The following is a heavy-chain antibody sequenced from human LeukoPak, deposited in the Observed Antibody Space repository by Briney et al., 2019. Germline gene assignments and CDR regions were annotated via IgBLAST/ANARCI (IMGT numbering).Heavy chain of an antibody. CDR2: IKSQRDGGTT. D-gene: IGHD6-25*01. CDR1: RFTLVYW. CDR3: TTGSSYSGLDN. Sequence: GGSLGLSCAASRFTLVYWMSWVRQAPGKGLEWVGRIKSQRDGGTTDYAAPVKGRFTISRDDSRNTLYLQMNSLKIEDTAVYYCTTGSSYSGLDNWGQGTLLTVPS. J-gene: IGHJ4*02. V-gene: IGHV3-15*01.